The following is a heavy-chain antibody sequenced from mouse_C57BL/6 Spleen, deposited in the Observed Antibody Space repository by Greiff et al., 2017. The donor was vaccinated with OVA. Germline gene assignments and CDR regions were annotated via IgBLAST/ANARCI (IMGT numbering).Heavy chain of an antibody. V-gene: IGHV1-39*01. CDR2: INPNYGTT. CDR3: ARWDYYGSRYFDV. CDR1: GYSFTDYN. D-gene: IGHD1-1*01. Sequence: EVQLQQSGPELVKPGASVKISCKASGYSFTDYNMNWVKQSNGKSLEWIGVINPNYGTTSYNQKFKGKATLTVAQSSSTAYMQHNSLTSKDSAVYYCARWDYYGSRYFDVWGTGTTVTVSS. J-gene: IGHJ1*03.